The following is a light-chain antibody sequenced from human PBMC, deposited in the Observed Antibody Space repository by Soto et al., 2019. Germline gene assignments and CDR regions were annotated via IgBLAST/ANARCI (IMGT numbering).Light chain of an antibody. CDR2: DAS. Sequence: DIQMTQSPSSLSASVGDRVTITCQASQDISNYLNWYQQKPGKAPKLLIYDASNLETGVPSRFSGSGSVTDFTFTISRLQTEDIATYYCQQYDNLPCTFGPETKVDIK. CDR3: QQYDNLPCT. V-gene: IGKV1-33*01. CDR1: QDISNY. J-gene: IGKJ3*01.